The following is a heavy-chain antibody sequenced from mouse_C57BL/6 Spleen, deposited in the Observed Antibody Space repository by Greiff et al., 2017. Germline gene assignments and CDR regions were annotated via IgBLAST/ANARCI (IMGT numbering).Heavy chain of an antibody. CDR1: GYSITSGYY. V-gene: IGHV3-6*01. CDR3: ARDGYYFHYYAMDY. CDR2: ISYDGSN. D-gene: IGHD2-3*01. J-gene: IGHJ4*01. Sequence: EVKLMESGPGLVKPSQSLSLTCSVTGYSITSGYYWNWIRQFPGNKLEWMGYISYDGSNNYNPSLKNRISITRDTSKNQLFLKLNSVTTEDTATYYCARDGYYFHYYAMDYWGQGTSVTVSS.